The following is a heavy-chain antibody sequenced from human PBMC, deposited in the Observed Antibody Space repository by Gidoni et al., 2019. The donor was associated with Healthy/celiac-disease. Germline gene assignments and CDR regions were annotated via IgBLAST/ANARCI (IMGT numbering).Heavy chain of an antibody. J-gene: IGHJ5*02. Sequence: EVQLVESGGRLVKPGGSLRLPCAAPGFTLSSYSMHWVRQAPGKGLEWVSSISSSSSYIYYADSVKGRFTISRDNAKNSLYLQMNSLRAEDTAVYYCARPSITGTTSWFDPWGQGTLVTVSS. V-gene: IGHV3-21*01. CDR3: ARPSITGTTSWFDP. D-gene: IGHD1-7*01. CDR1: GFTLSSYS. CDR2: ISSSSSYI.